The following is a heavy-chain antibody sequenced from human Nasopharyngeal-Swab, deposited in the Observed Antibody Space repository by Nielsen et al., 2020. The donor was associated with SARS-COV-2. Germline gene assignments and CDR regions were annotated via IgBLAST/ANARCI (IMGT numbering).Heavy chain of an antibody. CDR1: GFTFSSYS. V-gene: IGHV3-21*01. CDR3: ARFCSSTSCYPDAFDI. Sequence: GGSLRLSCAASGFTFSSYSMNWVRQAPGKGLEWVSSVSSTSTYIYYADSVKGRFTISRENAKNSLYLQMNSLRAEDTAVYYCARFCSSTSCYPDAFDIWGQGTMVTVSS. D-gene: IGHD2-2*01. J-gene: IGHJ3*02. CDR2: VSSTSTYI.